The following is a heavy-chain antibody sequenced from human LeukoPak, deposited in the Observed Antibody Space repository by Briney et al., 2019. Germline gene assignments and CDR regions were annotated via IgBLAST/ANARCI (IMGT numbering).Heavy chain of an antibody. CDR2: TVGGRPDT. J-gene: IGHJ6*03. CDR1: GFTFSNYA. Sequence: SGGSLRLSCAASGFTFSNYAMSWVRQTPGKGLEWVAATVGGRPDTYHAESVKGRFTVSRDDSKNTLYLQVNSLRAEDTAVYYCARSGNNYYYYMDVWGKGTTVTVSS. CDR3: ARSGNNYYYYMDV. D-gene: IGHD6-25*01. V-gene: IGHV3-23*01.